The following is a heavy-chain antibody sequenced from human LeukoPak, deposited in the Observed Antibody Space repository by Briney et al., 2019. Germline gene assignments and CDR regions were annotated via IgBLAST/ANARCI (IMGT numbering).Heavy chain of an antibody. Sequence: GGSLRLSCAASGFTFSSYSMNWVRQAPGKGLEWVSYISSSSSTIYYAGSVKGRFTISRDNAKNSLFLQMSSLRAEDTAVYYCARWVYPDYWGQGTLVTVSS. CDR3: ARWVYPDY. CDR2: ISSSSSTI. V-gene: IGHV3-48*01. CDR1: GFTFSSYS. J-gene: IGHJ4*02. D-gene: IGHD4-23*01.